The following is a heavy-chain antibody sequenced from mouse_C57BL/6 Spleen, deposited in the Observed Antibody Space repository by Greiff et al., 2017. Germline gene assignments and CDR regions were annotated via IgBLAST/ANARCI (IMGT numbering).Heavy chain of an antibody. CDR3: ARWDYGSSYAMDY. V-gene: IGHV5-4*01. D-gene: IGHD1-1*01. CDR1: GFTFSSYA. Sequence: EVQLQESGGGLVKPGGSLKLSCAASGFTFSSYAMSWVRQTPEKRLEWVATISDGGSYTYYPDNVKGRFTISRDNAKNNLYLQMSHLKSEDTAMYYCARWDYGSSYAMDYWGQGTSVTVSS. J-gene: IGHJ4*01. CDR2: ISDGGSYT.